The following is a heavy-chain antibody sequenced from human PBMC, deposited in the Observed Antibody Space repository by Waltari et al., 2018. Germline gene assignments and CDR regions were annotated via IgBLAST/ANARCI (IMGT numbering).Heavy chain of an antibody. CDR3: ARGLGLTTVTTTEAYNWFDP. CDR2: IYYSGST. D-gene: IGHD4-17*01. V-gene: IGHV4-39*07. J-gene: IGHJ5*02. Sequence: QLQLQESGPGLVKPSETLSLTCTVSGGSISSSSYYWGWIRQPPGKGLEWIGGIYYSGSTYYNPSLKSRVTISVDTSKNQFSLKLSSVTAADTAVYYCARGLGLTTVTTTEAYNWFDPWGQGTLVTVSS. CDR1: GGSISSSSYY.